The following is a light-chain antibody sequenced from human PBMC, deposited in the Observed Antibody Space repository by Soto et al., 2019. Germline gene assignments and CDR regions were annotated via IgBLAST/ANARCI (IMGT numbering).Light chain of an antibody. CDR1: QSISSSH. CDR2: GAS. J-gene: IGKJ1*01. V-gene: IGKV3-20*01. Sequence: ENVLTQSPGTLSFSPGERATLSCRASQSISSSHLAWYQRKPGQAPRLLIYGASSRATAIPDRFSGSGSGTDFTLTISRLEPEDFAVYYCHQCGSSPATFGQGTKVDIK. CDR3: HQCGSSPAT.